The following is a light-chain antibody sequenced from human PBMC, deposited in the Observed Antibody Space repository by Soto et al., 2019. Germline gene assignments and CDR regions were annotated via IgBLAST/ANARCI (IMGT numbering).Light chain of an antibody. V-gene: IGKV3D-11*01. J-gene: IGKJ1*01. CDR2: DAS. CDR1: QGVGRF. CDR3: QHYGIAPWT. Sequence: EIVLTQSPGTLSLSPGERATLSCRASQGVGRFLAWYQQKPGQAPRLLIYDASNRATGIPARFSGSGSGTDFTLTIFRLEAEDFALYYCQHYGIAPWTFGEGTKVDIK.